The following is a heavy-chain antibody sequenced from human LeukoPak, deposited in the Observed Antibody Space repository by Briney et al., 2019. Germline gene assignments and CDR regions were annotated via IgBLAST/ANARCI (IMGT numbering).Heavy chain of an antibody. J-gene: IGHJ2*01. V-gene: IGHV3-21*01. D-gene: IGHD3-10*02. CDR3: ARELVSSGTGYFDL. CDR2: ISSSSSYI. CDR1: GFTFSSYS. Sequence: KTGGSLRLSCAASGFTFSSYSMNWVRQAPGKGLEWVSSISSSSSYIYYADSVKGRFTISRDNAKNSLYLQMNSLRAEDTAVYYCARELVSSGTGYFDLWGRGTLVTVSS.